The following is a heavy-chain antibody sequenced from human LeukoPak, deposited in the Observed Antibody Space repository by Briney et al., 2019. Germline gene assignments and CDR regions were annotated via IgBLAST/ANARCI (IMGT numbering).Heavy chain of an antibody. CDR1: GFTFSSYS. V-gene: IGHV3-21*01. CDR2: ISSSSSSYI. Sequence: GGSLRLSCAAPGFTFSSYSMNWVRQAPGKGLEWVSSISSSSSSYIYYADSVKGRFTISRDNAKNSLYLQMNSLRAEDTAVYYCARTVAYDFWSGYSFDYWGQGTLVTVSS. D-gene: IGHD3-3*01. CDR3: ARTVAYDFWSGYSFDY. J-gene: IGHJ4*02.